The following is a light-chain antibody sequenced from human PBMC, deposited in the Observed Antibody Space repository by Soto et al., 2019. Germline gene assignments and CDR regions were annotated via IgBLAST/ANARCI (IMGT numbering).Light chain of an antibody. Sequence: EIVLTQSPGTLSFSPGERATLSCRASHFVSSSYLAWYQQKPGQAPRLLIFAASSRATGIPDRFSGSASGTDFTLTITRLEPEDFAVYYCQQYGSSPGTFGQGTKVDI. J-gene: IGKJ1*01. CDR1: HFVSSSY. CDR2: AAS. V-gene: IGKV3-20*01. CDR3: QQYGSSPGT.